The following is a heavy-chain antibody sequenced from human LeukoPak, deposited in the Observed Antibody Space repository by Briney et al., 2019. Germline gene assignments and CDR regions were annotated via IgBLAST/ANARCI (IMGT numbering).Heavy chain of an antibody. J-gene: IGHJ3*02. CDR3: ARSFGYGVDAFDI. CDR1: GFTFSSYW. Sequence: PGGSLRLSCAASGFTFSSYWMSWVRQAPGKGLEWVANIKQDGSEKYYVDSVKGRFTISRDNAKNSLYLQMNSLRAEDTAVYYCARSFGYGVDAFDIWGQGTMVTVSS. D-gene: IGHD5-18*01. V-gene: IGHV3-7*01. CDR2: IKQDGSEK.